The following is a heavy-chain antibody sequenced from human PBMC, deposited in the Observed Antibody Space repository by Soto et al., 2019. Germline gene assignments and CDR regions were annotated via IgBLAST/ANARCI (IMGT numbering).Heavy chain of an antibody. D-gene: IGHD2-2*01. V-gene: IGHV5-51*01. CDR3: ASRSRSCSSTSCSGNYYGMDV. CDR1: GYSFTSYW. Sequence: GESLKISCKGSGYSFTSYWIGWVRQMPGKGLEWMGIIYPGDSDTRYSPSFQGQVTISADKSISTAYLQWSSLKSSDTAMYYCASRSRSCSSTSCSGNYYGMDVWGQGTTVTVSS. J-gene: IGHJ6*02. CDR2: IYPGDSDT.